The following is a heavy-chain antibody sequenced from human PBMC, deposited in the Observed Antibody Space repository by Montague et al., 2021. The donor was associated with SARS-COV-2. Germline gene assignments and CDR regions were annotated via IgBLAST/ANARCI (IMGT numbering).Heavy chain of an antibody. Sequence: SLRLSCAASGFIFSSYGMHWVRQAPGKGPEWVAAISYDGKNQNYGEFVKGRFIISRDNTRNTLGLQMNSLRAEDTALYYCAKDQVYLGRSSPFDSWGQGTLVSVSS. CDR1: GFIFSSYG. CDR2: ISYDGKNQ. V-gene: IGHV3-30*18. D-gene: IGHD1-26*01. CDR3: AKDQVYLGRSSPFDS. J-gene: IGHJ4*02.